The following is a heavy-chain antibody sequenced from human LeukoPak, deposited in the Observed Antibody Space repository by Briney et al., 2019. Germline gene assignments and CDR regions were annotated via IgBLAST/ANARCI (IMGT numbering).Heavy chain of an antibody. CDR1: GFTVSSNY. CDR2: IYSDGTT. V-gene: IGHV3-53*01. Sequence: PGGSLRLSCAASGFTVSSNYMSWVRQAPGKGLEWVSVIYSDGTTVYADSVKSRFTISRDNSKNTLFLQMNSLRAEDTAVYYCARARPFVGYFDLWGQGTLVTVSS. D-gene: IGHD3-16*02. CDR3: ARARPFVGYFDL. J-gene: IGHJ4*02.